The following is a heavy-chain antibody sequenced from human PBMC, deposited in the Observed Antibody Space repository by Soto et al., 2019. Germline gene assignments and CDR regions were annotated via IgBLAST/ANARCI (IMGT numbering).Heavy chain of an antibody. CDR2: INPNNGDT. J-gene: IGHJ4*02. D-gene: IGHD3-10*01. CDR1: GYFFTSHY. V-gene: IGHV1-2*06. Sequence: ASVKVSCKTSGYFFTSHYIHWVRLAPGRGLEWMGRINPNNGDTNSPQKFQGRVTVTSDTSISTAYMEMSGLRSDDTALYYCAREITYGGGSFSLGLWGQGTLVTVSS. CDR3: AREITYGGGSFSLGL.